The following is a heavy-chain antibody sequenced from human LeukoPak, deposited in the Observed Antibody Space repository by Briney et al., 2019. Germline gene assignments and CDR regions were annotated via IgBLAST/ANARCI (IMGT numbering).Heavy chain of an antibody. J-gene: IGHJ6*02. CDR2: IYTGDSDT. Sequence: GESLKISCKGSGYIFTYYWIGWVRQMPGKGLEYMGIIYTGDSDTRYSPSFQGQVTISADKSINTAYLQWSSLKASDTATYYCVRGRDIGVTVARLLNNYYGMDVWGQGTTVTVSS. V-gene: IGHV5-51*01. CDR1: GYIFTYYW. CDR3: VRGRDIGVTVARLLNNYYGMDV. D-gene: IGHD2-21*02.